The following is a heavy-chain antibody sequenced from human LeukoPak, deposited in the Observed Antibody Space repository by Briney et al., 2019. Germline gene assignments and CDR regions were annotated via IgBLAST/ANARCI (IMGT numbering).Heavy chain of an antibody. CDR1: GGSISSYY. J-gene: IGHJ5*02. D-gene: IGHD3-10*01. CDR2: IYYSGST. Sequence: SETLSLTCTVSGGSISSYYWSWIRQPPGKGLEWIGYIYYSGSTNYNPSLKSRVTITVDTSKNQSSLQLSSWTPADPAGYYCGSTHYNPSLKSRVTISVDTSKNQFSLKLSAVTAADTAVYYCARGRRIVVVITTNNWFDPWGQGTLVTVSS. V-gene: IGHV4-59*08. CDR3: GSTHYNPSLKSRVTISVDTSKNQFSLKLSAVTAADTAVYYCARGRRIVVVITTNNWFDP.